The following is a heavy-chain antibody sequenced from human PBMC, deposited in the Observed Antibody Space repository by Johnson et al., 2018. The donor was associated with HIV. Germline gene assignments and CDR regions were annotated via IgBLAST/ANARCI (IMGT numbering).Heavy chain of an antibody. J-gene: IGHJ3*02. Sequence: VQLVESGGGLVQPGGSLRLSCATSGFTFSSYWMSLVRQAPGKGLEWVANVKQDGSEKYYVDSVKGRFTISRDNAKNSLYLQMNSLRVEDTAVYYCASADVFDIWGQGTVVTVSS. V-gene: IGHV3-7*02. CDR2: VKQDGSEK. CDR1: GFTFSSYW. CDR3: ASADVFDI.